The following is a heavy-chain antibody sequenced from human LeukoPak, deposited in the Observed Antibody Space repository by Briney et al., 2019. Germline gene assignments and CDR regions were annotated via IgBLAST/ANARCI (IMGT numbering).Heavy chain of an antibody. D-gene: IGHD6-19*01. CDR2: INHSGST. CDR1: GESFSGYY. V-gene: IGHV4-34*01. Sequence: NPSETLSLTCAVYGESFSGYYWSWIRQPPGKWLECIAEINHSGSTNYNPSLKSRVTISVDTSKNQFSLNLSSVTAADTAVYYCARATRYCSGWSKYYFEYWGQGTLVTVSS. CDR3: ARATRYCSGWSKYYFEY. J-gene: IGHJ4*02.